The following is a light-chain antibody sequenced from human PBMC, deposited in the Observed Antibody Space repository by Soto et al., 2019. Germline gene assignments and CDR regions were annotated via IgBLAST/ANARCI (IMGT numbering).Light chain of an antibody. CDR2: KVS. J-gene: IGKJ5*01. CDR3: MQGTHWPPIT. V-gene: IGKV2-30*02. Sequence: DVVVTQSPLSLPVTPGQAASISCRSSQSLVHSDGNTYLSWFQQRPGQSPRRLIYKVSNRESGVPDRFSGSGSGTDFTLNIIRVKAEDVGVYYCMQGTHWPPITFGQGTRLEIK. CDR1: QSLVHSDGNTY.